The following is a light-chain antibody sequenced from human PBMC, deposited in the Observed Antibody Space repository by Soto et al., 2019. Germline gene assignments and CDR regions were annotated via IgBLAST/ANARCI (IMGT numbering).Light chain of an antibody. CDR1: QSVSSSY. Sequence: EIVLTQSPGTLSLYPGERATLSCRASQSVSSSYVAWYQQKPGQAPRLLIYGASSRATGIPDRFSGSGSGTDFTLTISRLEPEDFAVYYCQQYGSSPKLTFGGGTKVEIK. CDR3: QQYGSSPKLT. V-gene: IGKV3-20*01. J-gene: IGKJ4*01. CDR2: GAS.